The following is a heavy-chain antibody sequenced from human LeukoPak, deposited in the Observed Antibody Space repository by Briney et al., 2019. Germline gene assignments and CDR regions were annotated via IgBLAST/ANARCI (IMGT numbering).Heavy chain of an antibody. D-gene: IGHD3-10*01. Sequence: GASVKVSCKASGFTFTGYYMHWVRQAPGQGLEWMGWINPNSGGTNYAQKFQGRVTMTRDTSISTAYMELSRLRSDDTAVYYCARGYLFSPGYPVLYFDYWGQGTLVTVSS. CDR2: INPNSGGT. CDR3: ARGYLFSPGYPVLYFDY. J-gene: IGHJ4*02. V-gene: IGHV1-2*02. CDR1: GFTFTGYY.